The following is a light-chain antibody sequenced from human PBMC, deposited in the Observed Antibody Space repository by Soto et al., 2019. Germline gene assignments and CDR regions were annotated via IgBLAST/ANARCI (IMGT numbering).Light chain of an antibody. Sequence: QSVLTQPASVSGSPGQSITISCTGTSRDVGRSNRISWYQQHPGKAPKLILHDVNSRPSGISSRFSGSTSGNTASLTISGLQAEDEADYYCSSYTTTNTYVFGTGTKGTVL. CDR3: SSYTTTNTYV. V-gene: IGLV2-14*01. J-gene: IGLJ1*01. CDR1: SRDVGRSNR. CDR2: DVN.